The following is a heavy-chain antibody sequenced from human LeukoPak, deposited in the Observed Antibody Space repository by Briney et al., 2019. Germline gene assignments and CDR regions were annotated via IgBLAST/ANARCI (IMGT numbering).Heavy chain of an antibody. CDR3: ARGHLGYDSAGDY. CDR2: ISYDGNNK. Sequence: GGSLRLSCAASTSTFSTYTMHWVRQTPGKGLEWVAVISYDGNNKYYADYVKGRFIISRDTSKNTLYLQLNNLRTEDSAIYYCARGHLGYDSAGDYWGQGTLVTVSS. J-gene: IGHJ4*02. D-gene: IGHD5-12*01. V-gene: IGHV3-30-3*01. CDR1: TSTFSTYT.